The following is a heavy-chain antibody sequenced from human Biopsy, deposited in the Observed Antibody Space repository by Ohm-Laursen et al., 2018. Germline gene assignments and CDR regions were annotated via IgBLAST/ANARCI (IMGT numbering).Heavy chain of an antibody. CDR1: GVSINGGRYY. CDR3: ARLGSGDYFPTFFDF. J-gene: IGHJ4*02. Sequence: SDTLSLTCTVSGVSINGGRYYWNWIRHHPGKGLEWIGNIFYSANTYYNPSLKSRVTISVDTSKNQFSLKLSSVTAADTAVYYCARLGSGDYFPTFFDFWCQGALVTVSS. D-gene: IGHD5-12*01. V-gene: IGHV4-31*03. CDR2: IFYSANT.